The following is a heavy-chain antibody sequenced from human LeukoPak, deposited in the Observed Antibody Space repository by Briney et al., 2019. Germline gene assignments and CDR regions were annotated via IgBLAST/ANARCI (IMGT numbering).Heavy chain of an antibody. CDR2: IYHSGST. CDR1: GGSISSGGQS. V-gene: IGHV4-30-2*01. Sequence: SETLSLTCAVSGGSISSGGQSWSWMRQPPGKGLEWIGYIYHSGSTNYNPSLKSRVTISVDTSKNQFSLKLSSVTAADTAVYYCARVPRFGGSYYFDYWGQGTLVTVSS. CDR3: ARVPRFGGSYYFDY. J-gene: IGHJ4*02. D-gene: IGHD3-16*01.